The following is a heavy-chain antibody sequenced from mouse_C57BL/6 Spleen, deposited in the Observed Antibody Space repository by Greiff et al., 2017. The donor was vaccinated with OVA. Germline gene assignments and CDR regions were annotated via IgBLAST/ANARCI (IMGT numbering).Heavy chain of an antibody. V-gene: IGHV5-16*01. CDR2: INYDGSST. CDR1: GFTFSDYY. J-gene: IGHJ1*03. Sequence: EVQLVESEGGLVQPGSSMKLSCTASGFTFSDYYMAWVRQVPEKGLEWVANINYDGSSTYYLDSLKSRFIISRDNAKNILYLQMSSLKSEDTATYYCARGVLPWYFDVWGTGTTVTVSS. D-gene: IGHD1-1*01. CDR3: ARGVLPWYFDV.